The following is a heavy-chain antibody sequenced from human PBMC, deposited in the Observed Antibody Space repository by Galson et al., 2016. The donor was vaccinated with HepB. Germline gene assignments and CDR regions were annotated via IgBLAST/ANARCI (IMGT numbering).Heavy chain of an antibody. Sequence: SVKVSCKASGGTFRSSPVSWVRQAPGQGLEWMGAIIPLFGTANYAQKFQGRVSITADESTTTVYMELSSLRSEDTALYYCAREAPSEDRYSGFDLEYYYYGMDVWGQGTTVTVSS. CDR3: AREAPSEDRYSGFDLEYYYYGMDV. V-gene: IGHV1-69*13. J-gene: IGHJ6*02. D-gene: IGHD5-12*01. CDR2: IIPLFGTA. CDR1: GGTFRSSP.